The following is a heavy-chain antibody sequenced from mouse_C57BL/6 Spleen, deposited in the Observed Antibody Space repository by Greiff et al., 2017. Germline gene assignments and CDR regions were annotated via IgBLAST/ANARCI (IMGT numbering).Heavy chain of an antibody. J-gene: IGHJ2*01. D-gene: IGHD2-4*01. CDR2: IDPYNGGT. V-gene: IGHV1-72*01. Sequence: VQLQQSGAELVKPGASVKLSCKASGYTFTSYWMHWVKQRPGRGLEWIGRIDPYNGGTKYNEKFKGKATLTVDKPSSTAYMQLSSLTSEDSAVYYCARSGFDYDYFDYWGQGTTLTVSS. CDR1: GYTFTSYW. CDR3: ARSGFDYDYFDY.